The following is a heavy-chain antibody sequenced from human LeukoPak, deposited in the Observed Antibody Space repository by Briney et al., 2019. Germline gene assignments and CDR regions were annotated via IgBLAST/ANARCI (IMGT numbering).Heavy chain of an antibody. V-gene: IGHV3-7*01. J-gene: IGHJ4*02. CDR2: INNRGTNK. Sequence: GGSLRLSCAASGFTFSDSCMQWVRQAPGKGLEWVAYINNRGTNKYLADSVRGRFTISRDNAKNSLFLQMNSLRAEGTAVYYCARGYPDYWGEGTPVTVSS. CDR1: GFTFSDSC. D-gene: IGHD5-18*01. CDR3: ARGYPDY.